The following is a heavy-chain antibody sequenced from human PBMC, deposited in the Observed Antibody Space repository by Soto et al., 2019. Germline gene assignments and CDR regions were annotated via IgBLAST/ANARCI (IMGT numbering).Heavy chain of an antibody. Sequence: QVQLLQSGAEVRKPGSSVKVSCKVSGGAFTNYSLNWVRHAPGQGLEWLGGIIPLHNTSNYSLKFVGRSSVTADIPTSTVYMFLSGLTSDDTATYYCASWSNWNPFYYHGMDVWGQGITVTVSS. D-gene: IGHD1-20*01. CDR3: ASWSNWNPFYYHGMDV. CDR2: IIPLHNTS. CDR1: GGAFTNYS. V-gene: IGHV1-69*06. J-gene: IGHJ6*02.